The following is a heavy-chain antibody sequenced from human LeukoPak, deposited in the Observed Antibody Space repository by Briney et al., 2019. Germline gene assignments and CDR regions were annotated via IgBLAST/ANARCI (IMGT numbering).Heavy chain of an antibody. J-gene: IGHJ5*02. CDR1: GYSISSGYY. Sequence: KTSETLSLTCTVSGYSISSGYYWGWIRQPPGQGLEWIGSIYHSGSTYYNPSLKSRVNISVDTCKNQLSLKMSSVTAADTAAYYCARGPPNLLKGWFDPWGQGTLVTVSS. CDR2: IYHSGST. D-gene: IGHD2-8*01. CDR3: ARGPPNLLKGWFDP. V-gene: IGHV4-38-2*02.